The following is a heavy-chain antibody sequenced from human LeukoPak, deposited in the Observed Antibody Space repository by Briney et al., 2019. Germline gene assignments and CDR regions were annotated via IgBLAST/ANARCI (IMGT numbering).Heavy chain of an antibody. V-gene: IGHV5-51*01. CDR2: IHPGNSDT. Sequence: GESLKISCRGSGYTFTDYWIGWVRQMPGKGLEWMGIIHPGNSDTIYSPSFQGQVTISADKSITTAYLQWSGLKASDTAMYYCVRHIGTTGPDHWGQGTLVTVSS. CDR3: VRHIGTTGPDH. J-gene: IGHJ4*02. CDR1: GYTFTDYW. D-gene: IGHD1-1*01.